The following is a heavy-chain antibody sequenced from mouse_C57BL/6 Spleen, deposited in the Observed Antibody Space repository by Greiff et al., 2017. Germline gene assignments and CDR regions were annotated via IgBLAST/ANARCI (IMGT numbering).Heavy chain of an antibody. Sequence: QVHVKQPGAELVKPGASVKMSCKASGYTFTSYWITWVKQRPGQGLEWIGDIYPGSGSTNYNEKFKSKATLTVDTSSSTAYMQLSSLTSEDSAVYYCARRGNYYGSSPSFDYWGQGTTLTVSS. CDR1: GYTFTSYW. V-gene: IGHV1-55*01. J-gene: IGHJ2*01. CDR2: IYPGSGST. D-gene: IGHD1-1*01. CDR3: ARRGNYYGSSPSFDY.